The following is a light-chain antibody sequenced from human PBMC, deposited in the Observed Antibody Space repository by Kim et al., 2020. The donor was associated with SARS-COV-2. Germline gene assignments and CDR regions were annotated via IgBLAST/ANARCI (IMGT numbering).Light chain of an antibody. V-gene: IGKV3-15*01. CDR3: PQYHNWPPWT. Sequence: PEGRGTHTCRARGSSRSNLAWYQPEAGQAPRRLIDGGSNRAAGIPAKFSGSGSGTEFTLPNRSLQYEDSAIYYCPQYHNWPPWTFRQRTKVDIK. CDR1: GSSRSN. CDR2: GGS. J-gene: IGKJ1*01.